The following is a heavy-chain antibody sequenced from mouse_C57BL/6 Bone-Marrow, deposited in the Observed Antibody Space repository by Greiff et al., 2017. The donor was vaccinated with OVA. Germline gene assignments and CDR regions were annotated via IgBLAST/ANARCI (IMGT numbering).Heavy chain of an antibody. CDR2: ISSGGDYI. J-gene: IGHJ4*01. V-gene: IGHV5-9-1*02. CDR1: GFTFSSYA. Sequence: EVKVVDSGEGLVKPGGSLKLSCAASGFTFSSYAMSWVRQTPEKRLEWVAYISSGGDYIYYADTVKGRFTISRDNARNTLYLQMSSLKSEDTAMYYCTRGYDYYAMDYWGQGTSVTVSS. CDR3: TRGYDYYAMDY. D-gene: IGHD2-2*01.